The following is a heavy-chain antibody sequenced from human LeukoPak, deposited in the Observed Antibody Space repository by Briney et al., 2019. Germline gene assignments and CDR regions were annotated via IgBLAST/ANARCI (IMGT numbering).Heavy chain of an antibody. CDR2: IYYSGST. J-gene: IGHJ4*02. D-gene: IGHD3-3*01. CDR3: ARAGGYYGYFDY. Sequence: SETLSLTCTVSGGSISSYYWSWIRQPPGKGLEWIGYIYYSGSTNYNPSLKSRVTISVDTPKNQFSLKLSSVTAADTAVYYCARAGGYYGYFDYWGQGTLVTVSS. CDR1: GGSISSYY. V-gene: IGHV4-59*01.